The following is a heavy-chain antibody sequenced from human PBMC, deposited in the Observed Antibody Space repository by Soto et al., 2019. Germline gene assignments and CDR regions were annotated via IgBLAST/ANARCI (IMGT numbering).Heavy chain of an antibody. CDR1: GFAVGGFY. CDR3: ARERYSYGFDY. CDR2: MFTTGTT. D-gene: IGHD5-18*01. J-gene: IGHJ4*02. Sequence: GGSLRLSCAASGFAVGGFYINWVRQAPGKGLEWVSVMFTTGTTYYADSVKGRFTISRDDSKNTLYLQMNSLRAEDTAVYYCARERYSYGFDYWGQGTVVTVSS. V-gene: IGHV3-53*01.